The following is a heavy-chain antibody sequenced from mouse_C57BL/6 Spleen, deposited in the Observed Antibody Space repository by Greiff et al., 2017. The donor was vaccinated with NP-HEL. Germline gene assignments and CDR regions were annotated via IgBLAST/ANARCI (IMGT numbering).Heavy chain of an antibody. J-gene: IGHJ3*01. CDR1: GFTFSSYG. V-gene: IGHV5-6*02. CDR2: ISSGGIYS. Sequence: EVKLMESGGDLVKPGGSLKLSCAASGFTFSSYGMSWVRQTPDKRLEWVATISSGGIYSYFPDSVKGRFTISKDNAKNTLYLQMSSLKSEDTAMYYCASRYDYDEAWFAYWGQGTLVTVSA. CDR3: ASRYDYDEAWFAY. D-gene: IGHD2-4*01.